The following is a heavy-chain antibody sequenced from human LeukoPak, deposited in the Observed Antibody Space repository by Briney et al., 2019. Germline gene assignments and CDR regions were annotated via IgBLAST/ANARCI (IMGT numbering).Heavy chain of an antibody. CDR2: IKSKTDGGTT. CDR1: GFTFSNAW. J-gene: IGHJ4*02. V-gene: IGHV3-15*01. D-gene: IGHD2-2*01. CDR3: TTSYCSSTSCFPEFDY. Sequence: NPGGSLRLSCAASGFTFSNAWMSWVRQAPGKGLEGVGRIKSKTDGGTTDYAAPVKGRFTISRDDSKNTLYLQMNSLKTEDTAVYYCTTSYCSSTSCFPEFDYWGQGTLVTVSS.